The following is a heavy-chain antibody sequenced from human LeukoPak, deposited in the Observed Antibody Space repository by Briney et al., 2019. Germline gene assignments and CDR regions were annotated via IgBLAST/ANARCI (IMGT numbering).Heavy chain of an antibody. D-gene: IGHD6-13*01. CDR1: GFTFSSYA. Sequence: GGSLRLSCAASGFTFSSYAMSWVRQAPGKGLEWVSAISGSGGSTYYADSVKGRFTISRDNSKNTLYLQMNSLRAEDTAVYYCAKTGGGSSWSSYYYYMDVWGKGTTVTVSS. CDR3: AKTGGGSSWSSYYYYMDV. V-gene: IGHV3-23*01. CDR2: ISGSGGST. J-gene: IGHJ6*03.